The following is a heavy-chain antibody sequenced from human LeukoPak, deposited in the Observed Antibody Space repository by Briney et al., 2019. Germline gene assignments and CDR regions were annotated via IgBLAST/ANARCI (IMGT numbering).Heavy chain of an antibody. J-gene: IGHJ4*02. V-gene: IGHV3-23*01. D-gene: IGHD3-22*01. CDR3: AKGIGHTTYYYDSSGYYYDY. Sequence: GGSLRLSCAASEFTFSSYAMSWVRQAPGKGLEWVSAITGSGDSGDRTYYADSVKGRFTISRDNSKNTLYLQMNSLRAEDTAVYYCAKGIGHTTYYYDSSGYYYDYWGQGTLVTVSS. CDR2: ITGSGDSGDRT. CDR1: EFTFSSYA.